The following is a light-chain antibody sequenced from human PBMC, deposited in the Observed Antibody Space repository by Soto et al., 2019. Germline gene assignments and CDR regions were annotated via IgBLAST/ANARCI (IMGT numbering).Light chain of an antibody. CDR2: GAS. J-gene: IGKJ3*01. Sequence: EIVMTQSPATLSVSPGERATLSCRASQSVSSNLAWYQQKPVQAPRHLIYGASPRATGIPARFSGSGSGTEFTLTISSLQSEDFAVYYCQQYNNWPFTFGPGTKVDI. CDR1: QSVSSN. V-gene: IGKV3-15*01. CDR3: QQYNNWPFT.